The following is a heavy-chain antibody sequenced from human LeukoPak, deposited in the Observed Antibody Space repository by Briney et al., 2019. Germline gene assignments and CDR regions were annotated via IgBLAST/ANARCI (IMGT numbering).Heavy chain of an antibody. CDR1: GFTFETYW. D-gene: IGHD2-2*01. V-gene: IGHV3-7*01. Sequence: GGSLRLSCVASGFTFETYWMSWVRQAPGKGLEWLANIKHDGREKYYVDSVKGRFAISRDNAKASVYLHMNSLRVEDTAIYYCARVRFPADCWGQGTLVTVSS. J-gene: IGHJ4*02. CDR3: ARVRFPADC. CDR2: IKHDGREK.